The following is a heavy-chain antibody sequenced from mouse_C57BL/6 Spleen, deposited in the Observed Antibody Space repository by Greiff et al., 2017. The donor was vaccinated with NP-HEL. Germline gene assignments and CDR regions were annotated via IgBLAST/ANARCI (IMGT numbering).Heavy chain of an antibody. V-gene: IGHV5-17*01. CDR2: ISSGSSTI. D-gene: IGHD2-1*01. CDR3: ARTLYGNYVDYFDY. Sequence: EVKLVESGGGLVKPGGSLKLSCAASGFTFSDYGMHWVRQAPEKGLEWVAYISSGSSTIYYADTVKGRFTISRDNAKNTLFLQMTSLRSEDTAMYYCARTLYGNYVDYFDYWGQGTTLTVSS. CDR1: GFTFSDYG. J-gene: IGHJ2*01.